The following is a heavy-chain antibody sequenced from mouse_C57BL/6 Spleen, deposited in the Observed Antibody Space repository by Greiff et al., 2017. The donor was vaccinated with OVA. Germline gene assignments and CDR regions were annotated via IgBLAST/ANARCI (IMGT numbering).Heavy chain of an antibody. CDR3: ARSDYYGNWSFDY. CDR2: INPNNGGT. J-gene: IGHJ2*01. Sequence: VQLQQSGPELVKPGASVKIPCKASGYTFTDYNMDWVKQSHGKSLEWIGDINPNNGGTIYNQKFKGKATLTVDKSSSTAYMELRNLTSEDTAVYYCARSDYYGNWSFDYWGQGTTLTVSS. D-gene: IGHD2-1*01. V-gene: IGHV1-18*01. CDR1: GYTFTDYN.